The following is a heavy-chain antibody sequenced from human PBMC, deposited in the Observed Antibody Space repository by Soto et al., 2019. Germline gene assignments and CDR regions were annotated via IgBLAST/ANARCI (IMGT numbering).Heavy chain of an antibody. D-gene: IGHD3-16*01. CDR2: TYPDDSNT. J-gene: IGHJ4*02. CDR3: ARAPDWGSFPPLH. CDR1: GYNFTTYW. V-gene: IGHV5-51*01. Sequence: GESLKISCQGSGYNFTTYWIHWVRQMPGKGLEWVGITYPDDSNTRYSPSFQGQVTVSADKSINTAYLQWSSLKASDTAIYYCARAPDWGSFPPLHWGQGTLVTVSS.